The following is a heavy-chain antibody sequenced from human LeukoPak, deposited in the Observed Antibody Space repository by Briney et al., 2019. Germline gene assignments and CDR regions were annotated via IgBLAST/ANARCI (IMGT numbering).Heavy chain of an antibody. CDR2: ITSRGGST. CDR3: ARAGSSSWSYYYYGMDV. D-gene: IGHD6-13*01. Sequence: PGGSLRLSCSASGFTFTGYAMHWVRQAPGKGLEYVSTITSRGGSTYYADSVKGRFTISRDNPKLTLHLQMGSLRDEDTAIYYCARAGSSSWSYYYYGMDVWGQGTTVTVSS. J-gene: IGHJ6*02. V-gene: IGHV3-64D*06. CDR1: GFTFTGYA.